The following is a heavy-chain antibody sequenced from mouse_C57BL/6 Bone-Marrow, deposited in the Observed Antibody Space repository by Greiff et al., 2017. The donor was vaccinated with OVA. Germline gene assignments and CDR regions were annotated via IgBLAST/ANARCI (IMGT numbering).Heavy chain of an antibody. CDR2: IDPSDSYT. Sequence: QVQLQQPGAELVRPGTSVKLSCKASGYTFTSYWMHWVKQRPGQGLEWIGVIDPSDSYTNYNQKFKGKATLTVDTSSSTAYMQLSSLTSEDYAVYYGARSITTVVAKEAWFADWGQGTLVTVSA. D-gene: IGHD1-1*01. V-gene: IGHV1-59*01. CDR3: ARSITTVVAKEAWFAD. CDR1: GYTFTSYW. J-gene: IGHJ3*01.